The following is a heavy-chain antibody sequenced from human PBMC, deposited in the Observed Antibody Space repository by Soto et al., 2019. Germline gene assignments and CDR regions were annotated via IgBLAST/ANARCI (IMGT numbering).Heavy chain of an antibody. CDR1: GGTFSSYT. CDR3: ASVVLWCGEYCFDF. Sequence: QVQLGQSGAEVKKPGSSVKVSCKASGGTFSSYTISWARQAPGQGLEWMGRIIPILGIANYAQKFQGRVTITADNSTSTAYMELSSLGSEDTAVYYCASVVLWCGEYCFDFWGQGTLVPVS. CDR2: IIPILGIA. D-gene: IGHD3-10*01. J-gene: IGHJ4*02. V-gene: IGHV1-69*02.